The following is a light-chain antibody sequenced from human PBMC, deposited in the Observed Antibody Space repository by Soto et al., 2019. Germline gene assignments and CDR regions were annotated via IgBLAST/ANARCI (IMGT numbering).Light chain of an antibody. Sequence: QSALTQPASVSGSPGQSITISCTGTSSDVGGYNLVSWYQQHPGKAPKLMIYEGSKRPSGVSNRFSGSKSGHTASLTISGLQAEDEADYYCCSYAGSSFYVFGTGTKVTVL. CDR1: SSDVGGYNL. V-gene: IGLV2-23*01. CDR2: EGS. J-gene: IGLJ1*01. CDR3: CSYAGSSFYV.